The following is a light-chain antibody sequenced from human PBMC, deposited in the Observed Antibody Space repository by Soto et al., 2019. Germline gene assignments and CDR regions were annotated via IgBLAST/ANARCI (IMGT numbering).Light chain of an antibody. V-gene: IGLV1-47*01. Sequence: QSVLTQPPSASGTPGQRVTISCSGSSPNVGRNYVYWYQQVPGAAPKLLIYRNNQRPSGVPDRFSGSKSGTSASLAISGLRSEDEGDYYCSAWDDSLLFGGGTKLTVL. CDR3: SAWDDSLL. CDR2: RNN. CDR1: SPNVGRNY. J-gene: IGLJ2*01.